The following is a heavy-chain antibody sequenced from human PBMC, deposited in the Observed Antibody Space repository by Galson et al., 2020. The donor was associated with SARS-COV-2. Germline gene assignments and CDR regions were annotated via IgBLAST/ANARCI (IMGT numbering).Heavy chain of an antibody. D-gene: IGHD3-10*01. CDR2: IYTSGST. CDR1: GGSISSYY. J-gene: IGHJ4*02. Sequence: SETLSLTCTVPGGSISSYYWTWIRQPAGKGLEWIGRIYTSGSTNYNPSLKSRVAMSVDTSKNQFSLKLSSVTAADTAVYYCARAVWFGDAFDYWGQGTLVSVSS. V-gene: IGHV4-4*07. CDR3: ARAVWFGDAFDY.